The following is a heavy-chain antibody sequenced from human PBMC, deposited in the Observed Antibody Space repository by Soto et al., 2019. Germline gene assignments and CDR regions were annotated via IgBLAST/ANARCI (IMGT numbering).Heavy chain of an antibody. D-gene: IGHD3-16*02. CDR1: RITFSSYW. Sequence: EMQLEESGGGLVQPGGSLRLSCVASRITFSSYWMTWDRQAPGKGLEWVANIKEDGSEKYYVDSVKGRFTISRDNAKNSLYLQMNSLRPDDTAVYYCATRYTDLDYWGQGTLVTVSS. V-gene: IGHV3-7*01. J-gene: IGHJ4*02. CDR2: IKEDGSEK. CDR3: ATRYTDLDY.